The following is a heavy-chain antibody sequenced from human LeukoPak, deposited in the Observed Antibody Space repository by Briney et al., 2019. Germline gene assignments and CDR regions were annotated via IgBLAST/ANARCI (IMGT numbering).Heavy chain of an antibody. CDR3: ARVSFSSCWRHGAFDI. CDR1: GGTFSGYA. Sequence: SVKVSCKAYGGTFSGYAISWVRQAPGQGLEWMGRIIPIFGTANYAQKFQGRVTITADKDTSTDYMELSSLRVEDTDADECARVSFSSCWRHGAFDIWGQGTMVTVSS. V-gene: IGHV1-69*06. CDR2: IIPIFGTA. J-gene: IGHJ3*02. D-gene: IGHD6-13*01.